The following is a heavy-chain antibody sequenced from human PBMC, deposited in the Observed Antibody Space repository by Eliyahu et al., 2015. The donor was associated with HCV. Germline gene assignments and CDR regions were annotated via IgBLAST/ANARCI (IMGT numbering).Heavy chain of an antibody. V-gene: IGHV3-33*01. Sequence: QVQLVESGGGVVQPGRSLRLSCAASGFTFSSDGMHWVRQAPGKGLEWVAVIWYDGSNKYYADSVKGRFTISRDNSKNTLYLQMNSLRAEDTAVYYCARGVVHEGDWFDPWGQGTLVTVSS. CDR1: GFTFSSDG. CDR3: ARGVVHEGDWFDP. J-gene: IGHJ5*02. CDR2: IWYDGSNK. D-gene: IGHD6-6*01.